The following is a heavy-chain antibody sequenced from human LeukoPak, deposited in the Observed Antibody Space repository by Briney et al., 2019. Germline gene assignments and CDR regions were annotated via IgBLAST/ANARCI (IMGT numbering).Heavy chain of an antibody. D-gene: IGHD3-3*01. CDR2: ISGSGGST. CDR1: GFTFSSYA. J-gene: IGHJ6*02. Sequence: GGSLRLSCAASGFTFSSYAMSWVRQAPGKGLEWVSAISGSGGSTYYADSVKGRFTISRDNSKNTLYLQMNSLRAEDTAVYYCAKIFAPRTTIFGGYYYYYGMDVWGQGTTVTVSS. CDR3: AKIFAPRTTIFGGYYYYYGMDV. V-gene: IGHV3-23*01.